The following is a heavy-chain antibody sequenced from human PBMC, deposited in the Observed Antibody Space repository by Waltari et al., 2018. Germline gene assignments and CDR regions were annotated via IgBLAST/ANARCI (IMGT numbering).Heavy chain of an antibody. D-gene: IGHD6-19*01. CDR3: ARDKGGIAVAGRAFDY. V-gene: IGHV4-61*01. J-gene: IGHJ4*02. CDR2: IYYSGST. Sequence: QVQLQESGPGLVKPSETLSLTCTVSGGSVRSGSYSWSWIRQPPGKGLEWIGYIYYSGSTNYNPSLKSRVTISVDTSKNQFSLKLSSVTAADTAVYYCARDKGGIAVAGRAFDYWGQGTLVTVSS. CDR1: GGSVRSGSYS.